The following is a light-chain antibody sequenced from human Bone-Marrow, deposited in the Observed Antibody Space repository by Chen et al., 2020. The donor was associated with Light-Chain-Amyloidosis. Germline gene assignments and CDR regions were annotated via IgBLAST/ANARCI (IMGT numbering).Light chain of an antibody. Sequence: DIPMTQSPSTLSASVGDTVTITCRASQVISGWLAWYQQKPGKAPKLLIYKASTLNSGVPSRFSGSESGSEFTLTISSLQPYDFATYYCQHYNSYSTFGQGTRLDIK. J-gene: IGKJ5*01. CDR3: QHYNSYST. V-gene: IGKV1-5*03. CDR2: KAS. CDR1: QVISGW.